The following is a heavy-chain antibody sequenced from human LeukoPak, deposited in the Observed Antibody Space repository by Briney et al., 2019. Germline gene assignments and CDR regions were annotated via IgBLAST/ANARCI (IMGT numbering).Heavy chain of an antibody. D-gene: IGHD3-16*01. J-gene: IGHJ5*02. Sequence: SETLSLTYTVSGGSISTYYWSWIRQPPGKGLEWIGYIFYSGTTKYSSSLKSRVTISLDTSKNQFSLRLSSVTAADTAVYYCARSGFMGDYDWFDPWGQGILVTVSS. V-gene: IGHV4-59*08. CDR1: GGSISTYY. CDR2: IFYSGTT. CDR3: ARSGFMGDYDWFDP.